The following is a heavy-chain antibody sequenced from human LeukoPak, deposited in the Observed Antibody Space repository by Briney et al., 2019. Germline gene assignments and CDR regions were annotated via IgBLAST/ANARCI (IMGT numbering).Heavy chain of an antibody. CDR2: IYSGGST. Sequence: PGGSLRLSCVASGFTFSSYAMNWVRQAPGKGLEWVSVIYSGGSTHYADSVKGRFTISRDNSKNTPYLQMNSLTAEDTAVYYCANYYDSSGPTAGAFDIWGQGTMVTVSS. V-gene: IGHV3-23*03. D-gene: IGHD3-22*01. CDR1: GFTFSSYA. CDR3: ANYYDSSGPTAGAFDI. J-gene: IGHJ3*02.